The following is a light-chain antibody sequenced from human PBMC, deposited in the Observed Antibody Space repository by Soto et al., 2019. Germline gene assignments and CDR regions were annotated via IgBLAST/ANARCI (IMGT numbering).Light chain of an antibody. CDR2: GAS. J-gene: IGKJ1*01. CDR1: QSVTSNY. V-gene: IGKV3-20*01. CDR3: QQYGSSPGT. Sequence: EIVLTQTPGTLSLSPGERATLSCRASQSVTSNYLAWYQQKPGPAPRLLLFGASIRDTGIPDRFSGSGSGTDFTLTIRRLESEDFAVYYCQQYGSSPGTFGQGTKVDIK.